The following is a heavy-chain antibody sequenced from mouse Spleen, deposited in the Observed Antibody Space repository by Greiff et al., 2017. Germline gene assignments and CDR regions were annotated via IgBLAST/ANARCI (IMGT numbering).Heavy chain of an antibody. CDR1: GYTFTSYW. Sequence: QVQLKQPGAELVKPGASVKLSCKASGYTFTSYWMHWVKQRPGRGLEWIGRIDPNSGGTKYNEKFKSKATLTVDKPSSTAYMQLSSLTSEDSAVYYCARHGLWYFDVWGAGTTVTVSS. J-gene: IGHJ1*01. V-gene: IGHV1-72*01. CDR2: IDPNSGGT. CDR3: ARHGLWYFDV.